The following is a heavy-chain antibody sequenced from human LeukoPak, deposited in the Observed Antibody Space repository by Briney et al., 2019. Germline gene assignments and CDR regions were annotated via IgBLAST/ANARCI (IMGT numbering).Heavy chain of an antibody. CDR3: ARSFDDSSGYYYFDY. Sequence: GGSLRLSCAASGLTFSDYYMSWIRQAPGKGLEWVSYISSSSSYTNYADSVKGRFTISRDNAKNSLYLQMNSLRAEDTAVYYCARSFDDSSGYYYFDYWGQGTLVTVSS. CDR2: ISSSSSYT. V-gene: IGHV3-11*06. J-gene: IGHJ4*02. D-gene: IGHD3-22*01. CDR1: GLTFSDYY.